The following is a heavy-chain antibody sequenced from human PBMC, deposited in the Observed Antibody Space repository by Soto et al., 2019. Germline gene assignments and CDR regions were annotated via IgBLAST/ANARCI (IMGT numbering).Heavy chain of an antibody. Sequence: GGSLRLSCAASGFTVSSNYMSWVRQAPGKGLEWVSVIYSGGSTYYADSVKGRFTISRDNSKNTLYPQMNSLRAEDTAVYYCARDVVVPAAIVERYGMDVWGQGTTVTVSS. D-gene: IGHD2-2*01. CDR1: GFTVSSNY. V-gene: IGHV3-53*01. J-gene: IGHJ6*02. CDR2: IYSGGST. CDR3: ARDVVVPAAIVERYGMDV.